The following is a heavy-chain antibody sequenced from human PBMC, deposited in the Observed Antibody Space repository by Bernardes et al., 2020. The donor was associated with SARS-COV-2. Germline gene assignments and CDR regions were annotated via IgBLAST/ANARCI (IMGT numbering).Heavy chain of an antibody. J-gene: IGHJ5*02. CDR3: AREPIAARPGIWFDP. Sequence: SVKVSCKSSGYTFTIYAFSWVRQPPGQGLEWMGLIIPRFVSTNYAQNFQGRVTITADESSTTAYMELSSLRSEDTALYYCAREPIAARPGIWFDPWGQGTLVTVYS. CDR1: GYTFTIYA. CDR2: IIPRFVST. D-gene: IGHD6-6*01. V-gene: IGHV1-69*13.